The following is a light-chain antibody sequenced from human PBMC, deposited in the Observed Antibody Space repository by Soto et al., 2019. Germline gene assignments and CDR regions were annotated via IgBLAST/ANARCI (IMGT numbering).Light chain of an antibody. Sequence: EILMTQSPDSLSVSPGETATLSCRASQSLNTDLAWYQQKPGQAPRLLIYGASRRATGIPDRFSGSGSGTDFTLTISRLEPDDFAVYYCQQYGSSPRTFGQGTKVDIK. CDR1: QSLNTD. V-gene: IGKV3-20*01. CDR3: QQYGSSPRT. J-gene: IGKJ1*01. CDR2: GAS.